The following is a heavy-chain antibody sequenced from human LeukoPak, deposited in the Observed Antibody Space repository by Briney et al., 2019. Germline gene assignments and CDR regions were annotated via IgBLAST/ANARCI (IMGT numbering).Heavy chain of an antibody. CDR3: ARSPYDFWSGFNYYYYYGMDV. Sequence: SETLSLTCTVSGGSISSYYWSWIRQPPGKGLEWIGYIYYSGSTNYNPSLKSRVTISVDTSKNQFSLKLSSVTAADTAVYYCARSPYDFWSGFNYYYYYGMDVWGQGTTVTVSS. J-gene: IGHJ6*02. CDR1: GGSISSYY. V-gene: IGHV4-59*01. CDR2: IYYSGST. D-gene: IGHD3-3*01.